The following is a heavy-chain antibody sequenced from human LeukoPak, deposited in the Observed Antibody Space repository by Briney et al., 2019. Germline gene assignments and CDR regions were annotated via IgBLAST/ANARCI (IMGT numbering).Heavy chain of an antibody. CDR3: ARGSYGDYYFDY. CDR2: ISTSSSTI. Sequence: PGGSLRLSCAASGFTFTSYCMNWVRQPPGKGLEWVSYISTSSSTIYYADSVKGRFTFSRDNPKNSLYLQMNSLRDEDTAVYYWARGSYGDYYFDYWGQGTLVTVSS. CDR1: GFTFTSYC. V-gene: IGHV3-48*02. D-gene: IGHD4-17*01. J-gene: IGHJ4*02.